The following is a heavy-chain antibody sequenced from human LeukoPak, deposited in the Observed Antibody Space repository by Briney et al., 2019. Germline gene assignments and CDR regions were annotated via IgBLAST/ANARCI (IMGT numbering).Heavy chain of an antibody. CDR2: IYYSGST. D-gene: IGHD6-13*01. CDR1: GVSISSGSYY. Sequence: SETLSLTCTVSGVSISSGSYYWGWIRQPPGKGLEWIGSIYYSGSTYYNPSLKSRVTISVDTSKNQFSLKLSSVTAADTAVYYCARLTYSSSWESYYFDYWGQGTLVTVSS. J-gene: IGHJ4*02. CDR3: ARLTYSSSWESYYFDY. V-gene: IGHV4-39*07.